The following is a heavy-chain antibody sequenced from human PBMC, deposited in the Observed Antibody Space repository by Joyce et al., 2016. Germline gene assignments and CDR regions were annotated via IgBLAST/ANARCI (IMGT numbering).Heavy chain of an antibody. D-gene: IGHD6-6*01. V-gene: IGHV3-30*12. J-gene: IGHJ4*02. CDR2: TCSDGSTK. CDR3: TRCRTPTTRPPDY. Sequence: QVQLLESGGGVVQPGTSLRLSCEASGFTFGHDAMHWVRRDTGKGLEWGAVTCSDGSTKIDADSVKGRFAVSKDNSQNELFLQMNSLRDEDTAVYYCTRCRTPTTRPPDYWGPGTLVTVSS. CDR1: GFTFGHDA.